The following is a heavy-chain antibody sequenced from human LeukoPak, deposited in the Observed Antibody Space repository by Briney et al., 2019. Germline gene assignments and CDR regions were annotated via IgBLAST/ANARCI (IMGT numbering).Heavy chain of an antibody. CDR1: GYTFTNYW. J-gene: IGHJ4*02. D-gene: IGHD2-15*01. CDR2: VYPDDSKT. CDR3: ARQGECSGGACPKGLGPFDS. Sequence: GESLKISCQGSGYTFTNYWIGWVRQMPGKGLEWMGVVYPDDSKTKYSPSFQGQVSISADKSTNTAYLQWRSLQTSDTAMYYCARQGECSGGACPKGLGPFDSWGQGTLVTVSS. V-gene: IGHV5-51*01.